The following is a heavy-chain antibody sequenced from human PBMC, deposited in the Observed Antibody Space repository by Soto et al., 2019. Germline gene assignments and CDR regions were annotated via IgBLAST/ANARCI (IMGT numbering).Heavy chain of an antibody. J-gene: IGHJ4*02. Sequence: EVQLLESGGGLVQPGGSPRLSCAASGFTFSSYAMSWVRQAPGKGLEWVSAISGSGGSTYYADSVKGRFTISRDNSKNTLYLQMNSLRAEDTAVYDCGDHIVGATTGRFWGQGTLVTVSS. V-gene: IGHV3-23*01. CDR3: GDHIVGATTGRF. CDR2: ISGSGGST. CDR1: GFTFSSYA. D-gene: IGHD1-26*01.